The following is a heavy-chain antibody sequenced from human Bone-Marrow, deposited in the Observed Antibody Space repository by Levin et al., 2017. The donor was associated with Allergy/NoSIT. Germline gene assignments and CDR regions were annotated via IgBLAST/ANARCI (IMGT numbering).Heavy chain of an antibody. Sequence: TGGSLRLSCAASGFTFSSYGMHWVRQAPGKGLEWVAIIWSDGSNKYYADSVKGRFTISRDNSKNTLYLQMNSLRAEDTAVYYCAKRGSSAWDFDYWGQGTLVTVSS. CDR2: IWSDGSNK. CDR1: GFTFSSYG. J-gene: IGHJ4*02. V-gene: IGHV3-30*02. D-gene: IGHD6-19*01. CDR3: AKRGSSAWDFDY.